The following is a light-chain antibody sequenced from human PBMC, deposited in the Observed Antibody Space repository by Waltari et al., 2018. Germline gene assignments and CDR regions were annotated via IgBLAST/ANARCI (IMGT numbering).Light chain of an antibody. CDR2: DDT. CDR3: QSWDSDTADV. V-gene: IGLV3-1*01. J-gene: IGLJ1*01. Sequence: SNDLTQPPPVSVSPRQTASITCSGDALGDQSACWYHQKPGQPPVLVIYDDTKRPSGIPERFSGSKSGNTATLTISGTQTMDEADYYCQSWDSDTADVFATGTKVTVL. CDR1: ALGDQS.